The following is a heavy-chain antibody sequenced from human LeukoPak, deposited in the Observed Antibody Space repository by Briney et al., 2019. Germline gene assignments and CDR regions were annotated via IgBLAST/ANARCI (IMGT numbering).Heavy chain of an antibody. Sequence: PGGSLRLSCEASGFTFNSYAMSWVRQAPGKGLDWVSVISGGGVGRTDYADSVRGRFTISRDDSKNTMYLEMNSLIVEDTAVYFCAKEDPWFGDAFDLWGQGTLVTVSS. V-gene: IGHV3-23*01. CDR2: ISGGGVGRT. CDR1: GFTFNSYA. CDR3: AKEDPWFGDAFDL. J-gene: IGHJ3*01. D-gene: IGHD3-10*01.